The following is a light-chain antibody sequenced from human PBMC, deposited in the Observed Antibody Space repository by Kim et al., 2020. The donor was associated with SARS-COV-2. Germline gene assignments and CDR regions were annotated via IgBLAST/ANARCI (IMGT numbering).Light chain of an antibody. CDR3: QHYGGSPPRYT. J-gene: IGKJ2*01. V-gene: IGKV3-20*01. CDR2: GAS. CDR1: QSVSSRF. Sequence: GERATLPCRASQSVSSRFLAWYQQKPGQAPRLLIYGASSRATGTPDRFSGSGSGTDFTLTISRLEPEDFAVYYCQHYGGSPPRYTFGQGTKLEI.